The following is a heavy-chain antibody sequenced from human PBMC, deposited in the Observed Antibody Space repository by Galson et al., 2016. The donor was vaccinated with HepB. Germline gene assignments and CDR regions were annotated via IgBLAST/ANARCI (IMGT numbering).Heavy chain of an antibody. D-gene: IGHD3-10*01. CDR1: NGSISSSY. V-gene: IGHV4-59*03. CDR3: AYFYGVA. CDR2: IYAGGST. J-gene: IGHJ5*02. Sequence: SETLSLTCTVSNGSISSSYWSWIRQSPEKALESIGYIYAGGSTNYNPSLKSRVTISGDTSKNQFSLRLTSVTAADSAVYYCAYFYGVAWGQGTLVTVSS.